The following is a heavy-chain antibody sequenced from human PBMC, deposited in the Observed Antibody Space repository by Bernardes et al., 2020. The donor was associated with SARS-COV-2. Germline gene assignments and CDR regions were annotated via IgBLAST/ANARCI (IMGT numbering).Heavy chain of an antibody. CDR3: AKAANRLGYCSSTSCRTYYFDY. D-gene: IGHD2-2*01. CDR1: GFTFSSYA. V-gene: IGHV3-23*01. CDR2: ISGSGGST. Sequence: WGSLRLSCAASGFTFSSYAMSWVRQAPGKGLEWVSAISGSGGSTYYADSVKGRFTISRDNSKNTLYLQMNSLRAEDTAVYYCAKAANRLGYCSSTSCRTYYFDYWGQGTLVTVSS. J-gene: IGHJ4*02.